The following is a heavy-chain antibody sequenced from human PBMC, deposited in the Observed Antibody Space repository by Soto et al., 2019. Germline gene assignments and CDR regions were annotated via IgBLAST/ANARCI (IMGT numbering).Heavy chain of an antibody. CDR3: AREDLMPFWFGELYYYYYGMDV. D-gene: IGHD3-10*01. Sequence: QVQLVQSGAEVKKPGASVKVSCKASGYTFTSYGISWVRQAPGQGLEWMGWISAYNGNTNYAQKLQGRVTMTTDTATSTAYMELRSLRSDDTAVYYCAREDLMPFWFGELYYYYYGMDVWGQGTTVTVSS. V-gene: IGHV1-18*01. J-gene: IGHJ6*02. CDR2: ISAYNGNT. CDR1: GYTFTSYG.